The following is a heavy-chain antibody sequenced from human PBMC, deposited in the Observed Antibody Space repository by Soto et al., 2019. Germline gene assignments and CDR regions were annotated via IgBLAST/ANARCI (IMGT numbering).Heavy chain of an antibody. CDR3: ALGGYNYGRPFDF. D-gene: IGHD5-18*01. J-gene: IGHJ4*02. Sequence: PLDTLSLTCNVSGGSISNFHLSWIRQPPGKGLEWIGYIYYSGNYYNPSLTSRVSMSLDKSKNQFSLHLKSVTAADTALYFRALGGYNYGRPFDFWGQGTRVTVSS. CDR2: IYYSGN. CDR1: GGSISNFH. V-gene: IGHV4-59*01.